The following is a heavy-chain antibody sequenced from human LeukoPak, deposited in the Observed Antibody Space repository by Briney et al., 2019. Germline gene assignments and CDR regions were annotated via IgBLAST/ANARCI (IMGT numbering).Heavy chain of an antibody. J-gene: IGHJ4*02. CDR3: ARNGGGGWYLGYFDY. D-gene: IGHD6-19*01. V-gene: IGHV4-59*01. Sequence: SETLSLTCAVYGGSFSGYYWSWIRQPPGKGLEWIGYIYYSGSTNYNPSLKSRVTISVDTSKNQFSLKLSSVTAADTAVYYCARNGGGGWYLGYFDYWGQGTLVTVSS. CDR2: IYYSGST. CDR1: GGSFSGYY.